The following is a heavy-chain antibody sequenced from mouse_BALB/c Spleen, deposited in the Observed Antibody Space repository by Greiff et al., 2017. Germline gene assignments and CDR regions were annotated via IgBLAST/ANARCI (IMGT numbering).Heavy chain of an antibody. CDR3: ARSPGYSYAMDY. J-gene: IGHJ4*01. V-gene: IGHV1-4*01. CDR2: INPSSGYT. D-gene: IGHD2-3*01. CDR1: GYTFTSYT. Sequence: QVQLQQSGAELARPGASVKMSCKASGYTFTSYTMHWVKQRPGQGLEWIGYINPSSGYTNYNQKFKDMATLTADKSSSTAYMQLSSLTSEDSAVYYCARSPGYSYAMDYWGQGTSVTVSS.